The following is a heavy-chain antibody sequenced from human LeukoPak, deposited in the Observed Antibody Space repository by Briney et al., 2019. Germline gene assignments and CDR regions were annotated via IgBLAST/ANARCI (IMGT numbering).Heavy chain of an antibody. Sequence: PSETLSLTCTVSGGSISSYYWSWIRQPPGKGLEWIGYIYYSGSTNYNPSLKSRVTISVDTSKNQFSLKLSSVTAADTAVYYCARHGLWVHDYWGQGTLVTVSS. V-gene: IGHV4-59*08. CDR3: ARHGLWVHDY. J-gene: IGHJ4*02. CDR2: IYYSGST. D-gene: IGHD5-18*01. CDR1: GGSISSYY.